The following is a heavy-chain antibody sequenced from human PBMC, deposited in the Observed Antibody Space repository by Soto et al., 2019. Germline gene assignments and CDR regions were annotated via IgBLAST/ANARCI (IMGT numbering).Heavy chain of an antibody. J-gene: IGHJ4*02. CDR2: ISYDGSNK. CDR3: ARETVGQDYGDYGFDY. D-gene: IGHD4-17*01. CDR1: GFTFSSYA. Sequence: QVQLVESGGGVVQPGRSLRLSCAASGFTFSSYAMHWVRQAPGKGLEWVAVISYDGSNKYYADSVKGRFTISRDNSKNTLYLQMNSLRAEDTAVYYCARETVGQDYGDYGFDYWGQGTLVTVSS. V-gene: IGHV3-30-3*01.